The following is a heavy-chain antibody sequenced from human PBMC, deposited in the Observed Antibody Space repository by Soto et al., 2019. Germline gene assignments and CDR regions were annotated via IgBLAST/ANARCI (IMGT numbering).Heavy chain of an antibody. CDR3: ARDKGADAPIDM. CDR1: GFTFSSYG. Sequence: PGGSLRLSCAASGFTFSSYGMHWVRQAPGKGLEWVAVISYDGSNKYYADSVKGRFTISRDNSKSTLDLQMNSLRVEDTAVYYCARDKGADAPIDMWGQGTMVTVSS. CDR2: ISYDGSNK. V-gene: IGHV3-30*03. J-gene: IGHJ3*02.